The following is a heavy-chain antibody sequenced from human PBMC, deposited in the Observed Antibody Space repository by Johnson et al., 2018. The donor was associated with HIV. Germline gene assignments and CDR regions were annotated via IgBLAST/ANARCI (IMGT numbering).Heavy chain of an antibody. D-gene: IGHD6-19*01. CDR1: GFTFSDYY. J-gene: IGHJ3*02. V-gene: IGHV3-72*01. CDR2: TRNKANSYTT. CDR3: TREGRTVAAFTVGAFDI. Sequence: GQLVESGGGLVKPGGSLRLSCAASGFTFSDYYMSWIRQAPGKGLDWVGRTRNKANSYTTEYAASVKGRFIISRDDSKNTLYLQMNSLKTEDTAVYYCTREGRTVAAFTVGAFDIWGQGTMVTVSS.